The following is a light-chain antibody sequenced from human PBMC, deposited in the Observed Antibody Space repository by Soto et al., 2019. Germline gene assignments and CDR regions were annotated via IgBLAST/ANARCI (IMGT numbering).Light chain of an antibody. Sequence: DIQMTQSPSTLSASVGDRVTITCRASQSISTWLAWYQQKPGKAPKFLIFDGSSLQSGVPSRFNGSGCGTEFTLAISSLQHDDFASYYCQQYNSYWTFGQGTKVDIK. CDR1: QSISTW. V-gene: IGKV1-5*01. CDR2: DGS. CDR3: QQYNSYWT. J-gene: IGKJ1*01.